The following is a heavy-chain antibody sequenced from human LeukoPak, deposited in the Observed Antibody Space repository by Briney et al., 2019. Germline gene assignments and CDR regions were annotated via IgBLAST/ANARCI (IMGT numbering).Heavy chain of an antibody. V-gene: IGHV1-18*04. J-gene: IGHJ5*02. CDR1: GYTFTSYY. Sequence: ASVKVSCKASGYTFTSYYMHWVRQAPGQGLEWMGWISAYNGNTNYAQKLQGRVTMTTDTSTSTAYMELRSLRSDDTAVYYCARSRYYDSSGYYPGGFDPWGQGTLVTVSS. CDR2: ISAYNGNT. CDR3: ARSRYYDSSGYYPGGFDP. D-gene: IGHD3-22*01.